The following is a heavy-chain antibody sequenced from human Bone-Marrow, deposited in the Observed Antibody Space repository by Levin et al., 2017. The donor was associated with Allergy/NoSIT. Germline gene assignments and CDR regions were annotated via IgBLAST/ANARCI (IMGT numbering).Heavy chain of an antibody. V-gene: IGHV3-30-3*01. CDR3: ARDTESNENSCFDY. D-gene: IGHD1-1*01. J-gene: IGHJ4*02. CDR1: GFTFSSYA. CDR2: ISYDGSNK. Sequence: GGSLRLSCAASGFTFSSYAMHWVRQAPGKGLEWVAVISYDGSNKYYADSVKGRFTISRDNSKNTLYLQMNSLRAEDTAVYYCARDTESNENSCFDYWGQGTLVTVSS.